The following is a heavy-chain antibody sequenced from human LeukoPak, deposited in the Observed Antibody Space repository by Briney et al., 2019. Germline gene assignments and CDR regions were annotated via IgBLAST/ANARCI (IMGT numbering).Heavy chain of an antibody. CDR1: GFTFSSYW. J-gene: IGHJ3*02. CDR3: AREFSFHAFDI. V-gene: IGHV3-7*01. Sequence: GGSLRLSCTASGFTFSSYWMSWVRQAPGKGLEWVANIKQDGSEKYYVDSVKGRFTISRDNAKNTLNLQMNSLRAEDTAVYYCAREFSFHAFDIWGQGTMVTVSS. CDR2: IKQDGSEK. D-gene: IGHD2-2*01.